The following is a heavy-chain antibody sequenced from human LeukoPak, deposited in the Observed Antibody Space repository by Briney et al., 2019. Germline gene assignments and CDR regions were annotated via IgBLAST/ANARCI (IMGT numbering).Heavy chain of an antibody. CDR2: ISYDGSNK. J-gene: IGHJ3*01. CDR1: GFTFSSYG. V-gene: IGHV3-30*03. CDR3: ARSLDL. Sequence: GRSLRLSCAASGFTFSSYGMHWVRQAPGKGLEWVAVISYDGSNKYYADSVKGRFTISRDNAKNTLYLQMNSLRAEDTAVYYCARSLDLWGQGTMVTVSS.